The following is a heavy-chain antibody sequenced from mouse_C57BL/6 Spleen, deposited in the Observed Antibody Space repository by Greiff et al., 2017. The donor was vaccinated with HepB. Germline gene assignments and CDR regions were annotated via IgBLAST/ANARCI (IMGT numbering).Heavy chain of an antibody. CDR1: GYTFTDYE. CDR2: IDPETGGT. CDR3: TRNYYYGSSLYAMDY. J-gene: IGHJ4*01. D-gene: IGHD1-1*01. Sequence: VQLQEPGAELVRPGASVKLSCKASGYTFTDYEMHWVKQTPVHGLEWIGAIDPETGGTAYNQKFKGKAILTADKSSSTAYMELRSLTSEDSAVYYCTRNYYYGSSLYAMDYWGQGTSVTVSS. V-gene: IGHV1-15*01.